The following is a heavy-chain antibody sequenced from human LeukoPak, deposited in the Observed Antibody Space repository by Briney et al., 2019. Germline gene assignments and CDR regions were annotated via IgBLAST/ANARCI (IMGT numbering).Heavy chain of an antibody. J-gene: IGHJ4*02. CDR3: AKAVSYDCSSTGCYFDY. D-gene: IGHD2-2*01. CDR2: ISWNSGSI. Sequence: GGSLRLSCAASGFTFDDYAMHWVRQAPGKGLEWVSGISWNSGSIGYADSVKGRFTISRDNAKNSLYLQMNSLRAEDMALYYCAKAVSYDCSSTGCYFDYWGQGTLVTVSS. V-gene: IGHV3-9*03. CDR1: GFTFDDYA.